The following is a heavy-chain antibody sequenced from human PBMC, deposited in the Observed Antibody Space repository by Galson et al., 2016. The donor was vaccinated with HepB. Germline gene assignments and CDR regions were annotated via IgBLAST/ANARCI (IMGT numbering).Heavy chain of an antibody. Sequence: SLRLSCAASGFTFSRFGMNWVRQSPGKGLEWVSSLGHSRGSIYSADALKGRFPISRDNAKNSLYLPMPSLIAEDTAMYYCARDPSASDYFLGWFHPWGQGTLVTVSS. CDR1: GFTFSRFG. V-gene: IGHV3-21*01. CDR3: ARDPSASDYFLGWFHP. D-gene: IGHD6-6*01. J-gene: IGHJ5*02. CDR2: LGHSRGSI.